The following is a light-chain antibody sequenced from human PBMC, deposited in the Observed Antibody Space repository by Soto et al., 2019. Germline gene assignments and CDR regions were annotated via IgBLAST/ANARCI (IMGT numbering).Light chain of an antibody. CDR3: QQYGSYSWT. Sequence: DIQMTQSPSTLSASVGDRVTITCRASQIISSFLAWDQQQPGKAPKLLIYKASSLQIGVPSRFSGSGSGTEFTLTISSLQPDDFATYYFQQYGSYSWTFGQGTKVEFK. J-gene: IGKJ1*01. CDR1: QIISSF. CDR2: KAS. V-gene: IGKV1-5*03.